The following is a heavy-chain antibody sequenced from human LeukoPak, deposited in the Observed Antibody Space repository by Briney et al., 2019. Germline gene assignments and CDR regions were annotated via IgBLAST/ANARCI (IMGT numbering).Heavy chain of an antibody. D-gene: IGHD6-19*01. CDR1: GYSFTSYW. CDR2: IYPGDSDT. Sequence: GESLKISCKGSGYSFTSYWIGWVRQMPGKGLEWMGIIYPGDSDTRYSPSFQGQVTISTDKSISTAYLQWSSLKASDTAMYYCARQVAGTLGPRYYYYGMDVWGQGTTVTVSS. CDR3: ARQVAGTLGPRYYYYGMDV. V-gene: IGHV5-51*01. J-gene: IGHJ6*02.